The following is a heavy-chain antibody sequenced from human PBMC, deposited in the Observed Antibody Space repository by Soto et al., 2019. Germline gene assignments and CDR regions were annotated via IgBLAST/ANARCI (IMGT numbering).Heavy chain of an antibody. CDR1: GFTFSAYY. Sequence: QVQLVESGGGLVKPGGSLRLSCAASGFTFSAYYMNWFRQAPGKGLEWVSYISSSGSNIYYEDSVKGRFTISRDNDKNPLNLQRNGQRAEDTAMYYCARPKVAGTTAVDMNYYKEDCGKGSTVTVS. V-gene: IGHV3-11*01. D-gene: IGHD1-7*01. CDR2: ISSSGSNI. J-gene: IGHJ6*03. CDR3: ARPKVAGTTAVDMNYYKED.